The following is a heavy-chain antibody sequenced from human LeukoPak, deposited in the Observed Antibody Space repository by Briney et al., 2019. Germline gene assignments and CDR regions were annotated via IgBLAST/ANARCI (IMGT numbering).Heavy chain of an antibody. V-gene: IGHV4-39*07. CDR3: ARERGGGGNFDY. Sequence: SETLSLTCTVSGGSISSSSYYWGWIRQPPGKGLEWVGSIFYSGSSYYNPSLKSRVTISVDTSKSQFSLKLSSVTAADTAVYYCARERGGGGNFDYWGQGTLVTVSS. CDR2: IFYSGSS. CDR1: GGSISSSSYY. D-gene: IGHD3-16*01. J-gene: IGHJ4*02.